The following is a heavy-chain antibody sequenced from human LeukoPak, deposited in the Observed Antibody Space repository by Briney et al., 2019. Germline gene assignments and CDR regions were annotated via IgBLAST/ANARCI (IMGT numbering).Heavy chain of an antibody. D-gene: IGHD3-3*01. CDR2: IYYSGST. J-gene: IGHJ4*02. Sequence: KASETLSLTCTVSGGSISSYYWSWIRQPPGKGPEWIGYIYYSGSTNYNPSLKSRVTISVDTSKNQFSLKLSSVTAADTAVYYCARAGGDFWSGYLYGFFDYWGQGTLVTVSS. CDR1: GGSISSYY. CDR3: ARAGGDFWSGYLYGFFDY. V-gene: IGHV4-59*01.